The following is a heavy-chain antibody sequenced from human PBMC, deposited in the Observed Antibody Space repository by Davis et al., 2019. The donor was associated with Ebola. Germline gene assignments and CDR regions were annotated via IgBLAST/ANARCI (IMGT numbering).Heavy chain of an antibody. D-gene: IGHD2-2*01. CDR2: ISSSASYK. CDR1: GFTFSVYY. V-gene: IGHV3-11*06. J-gene: IGHJ4*02. CDR3: ARDGPYQDRDLDS. Sequence: GGSLRLSCAASGFTFSVYYMSWIRQAPGKGPEWVSSISSSASYKNYADSVKGRFTISRDNSKNTLYLQMNSLRPEDTAVYYCARDGPYQDRDLDSWGQGTLVTVSS.